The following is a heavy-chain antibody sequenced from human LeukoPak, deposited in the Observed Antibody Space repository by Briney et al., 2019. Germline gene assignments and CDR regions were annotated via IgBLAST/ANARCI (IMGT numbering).Heavy chain of an antibody. J-gene: IGHJ4*02. V-gene: IGHV1-8*01. CDR2: MNPNSGNA. CDR1: GYTFSTFD. D-gene: IGHD4-11*01. CDR3: TRGFNIYYNKEFNY. Sequence: APVKVSCKASGYTFSTFDINWVRQATGQGLEWMGWMNPNSGNAGYAQKFQGRVTMTRNTSISTAYLELSNLRSEDTAVYYCTRGFNIYYNKEFNYWGQGTLVTVSS.